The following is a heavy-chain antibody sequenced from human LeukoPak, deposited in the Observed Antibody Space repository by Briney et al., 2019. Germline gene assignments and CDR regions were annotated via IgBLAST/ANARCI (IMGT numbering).Heavy chain of an antibody. CDR3: ARQSRDGSKTRGYYFDY. CDR1: GYSFTNHW. Sequence: GESLKISCKGSGYSFTNHWIGWVRQMPGKGLEWMGIIYPGDSDTTYSPSFQGQVTISADKSISTVYLQWSSLNASDTAMYYCARQSRDGSKTRGYYFDYWGQGALVTVSS. CDR2: IYPGDSDT. D-gene: IGHD3-10*01. J-gene: IGHJ4*02. V-gene: IGHV5-51*01.